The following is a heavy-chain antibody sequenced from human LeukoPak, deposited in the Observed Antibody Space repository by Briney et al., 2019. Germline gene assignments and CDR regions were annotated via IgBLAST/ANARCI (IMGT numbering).Heavy chain of an antibody. J-gene: IGHJ4*02. V-gene: IGHV1-69*06. D-gene: IGHD3-3*01. CDR1: GGTFSSYA. CDR2: IIPIFGTA. Sequence: GASVKVSCKASGGTFSSYAISWVRQAPGQGLEWMGGIIPIFGTANYAQKFQGRVTITADKSTSTAYMELSSLRSEGTAVYYCATGSEWPAYYFDYWGQGTLVTVSS. CDR3: ATGSEWPAYYFDY.